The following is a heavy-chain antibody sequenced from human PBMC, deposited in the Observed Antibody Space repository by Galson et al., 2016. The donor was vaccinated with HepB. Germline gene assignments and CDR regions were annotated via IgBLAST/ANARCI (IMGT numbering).Heavy chain of an antibody. Sequence: SLRLSCAASDFTFKNFYMTWIRQAPGKGLEWISYISGTGGTKYYAASVRGRFTISRDNAEKSLYLQIVSLRGEDTAIYYCARGNGWAIRSWRSPTPYYFDLWGQGALVTVSS. CDR3: ARGNGWAIRSWRSPTPYYFDL. D-gene: IGHD3-16*01. CDR1: DFTFKNFY. V-gene: IGHV3-11*01. J-gene: IGHJ4*02. CDR2: ISGTGGTK.